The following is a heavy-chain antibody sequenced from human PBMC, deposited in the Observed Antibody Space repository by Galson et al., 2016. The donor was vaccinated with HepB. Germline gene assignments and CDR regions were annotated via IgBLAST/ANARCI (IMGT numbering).Heavy chain of an antibody. CDR3: ATGPSSTAAIRDY. V-gene: IGHV3-53*01. CDR1: GFTVSSNY. D-gene: IGHD2-21*02. Sequence: SLRLSCAASGFTVSSNYMTWVRQPPGQGLECVPVIYSGGSTDYADSVKGRFTISRDNSKNTLYLQMSSLRAEDPAVYYCATGPSSTAAIRDYWGQGTLVTVSS. J-gene: IGHJ4*02. CDR2: IYSGGST.